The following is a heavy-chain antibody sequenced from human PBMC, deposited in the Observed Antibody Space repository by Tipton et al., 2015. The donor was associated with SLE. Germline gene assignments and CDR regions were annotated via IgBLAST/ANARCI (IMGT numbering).Heavy chain of an antibody. J-gene: IGHJ6*02. Sequence: SLRLSCAASGFTFSSCAMSWVRQAPGKGLEWVSAISGSGGSTYYADSVKGRFTISRDNSKNTLYLQMNSLRAEDTAVYYCAKKYSSREARYGMDVWGQGTTVTVSS. CDR1: GFTFSSCA. CDR2: ISGSGGST. CDR3: AKKYSSREARYGMDV. V-gene: IGHV3-23*01. D-gene: IGHD6-6*01.